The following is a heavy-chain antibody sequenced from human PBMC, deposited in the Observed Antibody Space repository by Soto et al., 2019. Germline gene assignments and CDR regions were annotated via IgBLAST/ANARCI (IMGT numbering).Heavy chain of an antibody. CDR3: AIATMLYYYDSSGYEYFQH. CDR1: GYTFTRYA. D-gene: IGHD3-22*01. V-gene: IGHV1-3*01. J-gene: IGHJ1*01. CDR2: INAGNGNT. Sequence: ASVKVSCKASGYTFTRYAMHWGRQAPGQRLEWMGWINAGNGNTKYSQKFQGRVTITRDTSASTAYMELSSLRSEDTAVYYCAIATMLYYYDSSGYEYFQHWGQGTLVTVSP.